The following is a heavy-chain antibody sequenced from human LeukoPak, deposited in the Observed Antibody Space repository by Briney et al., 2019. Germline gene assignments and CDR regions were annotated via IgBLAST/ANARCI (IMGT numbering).Heavy chain of an antibody. J-gene: IGHJ4*02. CDR3: ARLSQTPAYYYPSGYYHLAY. V-gene: IGHV1-8*01. CDR2: MNPNSGNT. D-gene: IGHD3-22*01. CDR1: AYTFTAYD. Sequence: GASVKVSCKASAYTFTAYDINWVRQAPGQGLEWMGWMNPNSGNTGFAQKFQGRVTMTRDTSTNTAYMELNNLRSEDTAVYYCARLSQTPAYYYPSGYYHLAYWGQGTLVTVSS.